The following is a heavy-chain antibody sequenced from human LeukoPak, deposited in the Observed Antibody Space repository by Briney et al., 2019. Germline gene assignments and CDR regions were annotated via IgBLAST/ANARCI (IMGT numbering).Heavy chain of an antibody. CDR2: ISGFGGST. J-gene: IGHJ4*02. Sequence: GSLRLSCAASGFTFNNYAMNWVHQAPGKGLEWVSGISGFGGSTYYAPSVKGRLTISRDNFGNMLYLHLDSLRVEDTAIYYCARRSGSSWSSFDYWGQGALVTVSS. V-gene: IGHV3-23*01. CDR3: ARRSGSSWSSFDY. CDR1: GFTFNNYA. D-gene: IGHD6-13*01.